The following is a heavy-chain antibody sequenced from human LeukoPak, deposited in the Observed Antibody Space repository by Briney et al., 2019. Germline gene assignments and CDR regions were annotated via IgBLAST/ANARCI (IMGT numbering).Heavy chain of an antibody. J-gene: IGHJ5*02. CDR2: ISYDGSNK. V-gene: IGHV3-30*18. Sequence: GGSLRLSCAASGFTFSSYGMHWVRQAPGKGLEWVAVISYDGSNKYYADSVKGRFTISRDNSKNTLYLQMNSLRAEDTAMYYCAKMGGVSSTARGGFDPWGQGTLVTVSS. D-gene: IGHD1-26*01. CDR3: AKMGGVSSTARGGFDP. CDR1: GFTFSSYG.